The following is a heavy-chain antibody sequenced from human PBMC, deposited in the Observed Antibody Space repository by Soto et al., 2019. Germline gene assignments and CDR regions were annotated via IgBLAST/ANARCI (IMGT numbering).Heavy chain of an antibody. CDR3: ARQIIAAQTWFDP. D-gene: IGHD6-6*01. CDR1: GGSISSSSYY. Sequence: QLQLQESGPGLVKPSETLSLTCTVSGGSISSSSYYWGWIRQPPGKGLEWIGSIYYSGSTYYNPSLKSRVTISVDTSKNQFSLKLSSVTAADTAVYYCARQIIAAQTWFDPWGQGTLVTVSS. CDR2: IYYSGST. J-gene: IGHJ5*02. V-gene: IGHV4-39*01.